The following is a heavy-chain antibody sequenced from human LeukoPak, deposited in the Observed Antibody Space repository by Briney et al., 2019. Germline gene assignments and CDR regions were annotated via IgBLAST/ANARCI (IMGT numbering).Heavy chain of an antibody. V-gene: IGHV3-23*01. D-gene: IGHD2-8*01. CDR1: GFTFSGYS. J-gene: IGHJ6*02. CDR3: VKDRQCDTCMPMGA. Sequence: GGSLRLSCAASGFTFSGYSMSWVRQAPGKGLEWVAGLGRTGEYKYYADSVKGRFTISRDNSKDTVSLQMNSLRAEDSAIYYCVKDRQCDTCMPMGAWGQGTTVTVSS. CDR2: LGRTGEYK.